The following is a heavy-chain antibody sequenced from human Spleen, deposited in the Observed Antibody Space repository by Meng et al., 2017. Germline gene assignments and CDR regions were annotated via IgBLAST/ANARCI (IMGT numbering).Heavy chain of an antibody. D-gene: IGHD3-16*01. CDR1: GFSFSIYW. CDR3: ARDRRLGGGMDV. V-gene: IGHV3-7*01. CDR2: INQDGSEK. J-gene: IGHJ6*02. Sequence: GESLKISCAASGFSFSIYWMSWVRQAPGEGLEWVANINQDGSEKYYVDSVKGRFTISRDNAKNSLFLQMNSLGAEETAVYYCARDRRLGGGMDVWGQGTTVTVSS.